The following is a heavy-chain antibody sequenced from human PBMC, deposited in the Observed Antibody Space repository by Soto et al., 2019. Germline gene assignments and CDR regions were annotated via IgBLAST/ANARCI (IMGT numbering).Heavy chain of an antibody. D-gene: IGHD3-10*02. CDR1: RFTFSSFT. CDR3: ARMFKWVVPERPESLNYYNYYAMDV. CDR2: ISTSSTSI. Sequence: GGSLRLSCAAPRFTFSSFTMNWVRQAPGKGLEWVSSISTSSTSIDYADSVKGRFTISRDNAKNSLYLQMNSLRAEDTGVYFCARMFKWVVPERPESLNYYNYYAMDVWGQGTTVTVSS. J-gene: IGHJ6*02. V-gene: IGHV3-21*01.